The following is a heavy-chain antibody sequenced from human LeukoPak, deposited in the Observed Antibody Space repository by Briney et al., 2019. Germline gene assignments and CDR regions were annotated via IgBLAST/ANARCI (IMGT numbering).Heavy chain of an antibody. CDR2: ISWNSGSI. CDR1: GFTFDDYG. Sequence: GGSLRLSCAASGFTFDDYGMSWVRQAPGKGLEWVSGISWNSGSIGYADSVKGRFTISRDNAKNSLYLQMNSLRAEDTAVYYCARELGYCSGGSCYPPDYWGQGTLVTVSS. D-gene: IGHD2-15*01. V-gene: IGHV3-20*04. J-gene: IGHJ4*02. CDR3: ARELGYCSGGSCYPPDY.